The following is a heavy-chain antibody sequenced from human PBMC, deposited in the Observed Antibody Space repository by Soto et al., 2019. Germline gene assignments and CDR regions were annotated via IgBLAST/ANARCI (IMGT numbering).Heavy chain of an antibody. Sequence: GGSLRLSCAASGFTFDDYAMHWVRQPPGKGLEWVSGISWNSGTIGYADSVKGRFTISRDNAKNSLYLQMNSLRAEDTALYYCAKDRTAAGTYAFDVWGQGTMATVSS. J-gene: IGHJ3*01. CDR3: AKDRTAAGTYAFDV. D-gene: IGHD6-13*01. CDR2: ISWNSGTI. V-gene: IGHV3-9*01. CDR1: GFTFDDYA.